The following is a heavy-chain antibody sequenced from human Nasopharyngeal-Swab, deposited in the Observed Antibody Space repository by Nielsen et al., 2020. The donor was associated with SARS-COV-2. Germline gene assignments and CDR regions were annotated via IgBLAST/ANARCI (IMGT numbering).Heavy chain of an antibody. CDR3: ARAFGGGYYYGMDV. J-gene: IGHJ6*02. D-gene: IGHD3-10*01. V-gene: IGHV3-30-3*01. Sequence: GGSLRLSCAASGFTFSSYAMHWVRQAPGKGLEWVAVISYDGSNKYYADSVKGRFTISRDNSKNTLYLQMNSLRAEDTAVYYCARAFGGGYYYGMDVWGQGTTGTVSS. CDR1: GFTFSSYA. CDR2: ISYDGSNK.